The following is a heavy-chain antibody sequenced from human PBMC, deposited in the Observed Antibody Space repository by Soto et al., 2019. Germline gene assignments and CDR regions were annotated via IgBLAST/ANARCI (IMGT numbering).Heavy chain of an antibody. CDR3: AKEVEGGSLFRGAFDY. CDR1: RFTFTGYS. J-gene: IGHJ4*02. D-gene: IGHD1-26*01. Sequence: GGSLRLSCVASRFTFTGYSMSWVRQAPGKVLEWVAAISASGGATIHADSVKGRLTISRDNSKNTLYLLMKSLRAEDTAVYYCAKEVEGGSLFRGAFDYWGQGT. CDR2: ISASGGAT. V-gene: IGHV3-23*01.